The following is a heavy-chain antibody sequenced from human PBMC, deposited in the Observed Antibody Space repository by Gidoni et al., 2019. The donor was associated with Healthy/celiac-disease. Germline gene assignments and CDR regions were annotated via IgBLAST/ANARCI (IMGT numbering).Heavy chain of an antibody. D-gene: IGHD1-26*01. J-gene: IGHJ5*02. CDR1: GGTFSSYA. CDR2: IIPIFGTA. CDR3: AVGATFWFDP. Sequence: QVQLVQSGAEVTKPGSSVKVSCKASGGTFSSYAISWVRQALGQGLDWMGGIIPIFGTANYAQKFQGRVTITADESTSTAYRELRSLRSEDTAVYYCAVGATFWFDPWGQGTLVTVSS. V-gene: IGHV1-69*01.